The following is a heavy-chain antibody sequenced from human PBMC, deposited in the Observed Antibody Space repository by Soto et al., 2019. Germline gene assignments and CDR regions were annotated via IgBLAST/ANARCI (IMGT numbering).Heavy chain of an antibody. CDR2: ISGSGGSA. V-gene: IGHV3-23*01. CDR1: GFNFSNYA. J-gene: IGHJ5*02. D-gene: IGHD2-2*01. CDR3: AKDPYSGVLVPVAIGFDP. Sequence: GSLRLSCAASGFNFSNYAMTWVRQGPGKGLEWVSAISGSGGSAYYADSVKGRFTISRDNSKNTLYLQMNSLRADDSGVYYCAKDPYSGVLVPVAIGFDPWGPGTLVTVSS.